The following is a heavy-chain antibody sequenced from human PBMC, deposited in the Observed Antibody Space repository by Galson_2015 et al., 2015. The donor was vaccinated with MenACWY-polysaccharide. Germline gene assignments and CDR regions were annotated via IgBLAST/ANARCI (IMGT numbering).Heavy chain of an antibody. J-gene: IGHJ4*02. Sequence: QSGAEVRKPGESLAISGNGSGYSFPSYWFGCVRQMSWKGRVWVGVFFPGASDTRYSPSFQGQVTISADKSISTAYLQWSSLKALATAMYYCARPSYSSSWNHFDYWGQGTLVTVSS. CDR2: FFPGASDT. CDR3: ARPSYSSSWNHFDY. V-gene: IGHV5-51*01. D-gene: IGHD6-13*01. CDR1: GYSFPSYW.